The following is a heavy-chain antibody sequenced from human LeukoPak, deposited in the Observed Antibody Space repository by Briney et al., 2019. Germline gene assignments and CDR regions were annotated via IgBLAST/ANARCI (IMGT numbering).Heavy chain of an antibody. D-gene: IGHD6-13*01. J-gene: IGHJ4*02. Sequence: ASVTVSCTASVYTFTGYYMHWVRQAPGQGLEWMGRINPNSGGTNYAQKFQGRVTMTRDTSISTAYMELSRLKSDDTAVYYCASRIAAAGTLSYWGQGTLVTVSS. CDR2: INPNSGGT. CDR1: VYTFTGYY. CDR3: ASRIAAAGTLSY. V-gene: IGHV1-2*06.